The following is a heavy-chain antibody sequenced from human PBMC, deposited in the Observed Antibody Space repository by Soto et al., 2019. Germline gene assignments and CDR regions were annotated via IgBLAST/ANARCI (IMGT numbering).Heavy chain of an antibody. CDR3: ARDDPKYCGGECYPRPHSFDY. CDR2: IIPIFGTA. V-gene: IGHV1-69*13. CDR1: GGTFSSYA. Sequence: SVKVSCKASGGTFSSYAISWVRQAPGQGLEWMGGIIPIFGTANYAQKFQGRVTITADESTSTAYMELSSLRSEDTAVYYCARDDPKYCGGECYPRPHSFDYWGQGTLVTVYS. D-gene: IGHD2-21*01. J-gene: IGHJ4*02.